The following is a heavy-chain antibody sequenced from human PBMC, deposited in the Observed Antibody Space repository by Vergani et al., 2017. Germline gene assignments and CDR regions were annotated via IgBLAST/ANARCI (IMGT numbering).Heavy chain of an antibody. CDR3: ARGGTFRVVYYYYYMDV. V-gene: IGHV1-46*01. Sequence: QVQLVQSGAEVKKPGASVKVSCKASGYTFTSYYMHWVRQAPGQGLEWMGIINPSGGSTSYAQKFQGRVTMTRDTSTSTVYMELSSLRSEDTAVYYCARGGTFRVVYYYYYMDVWGKGTTVTVSS. CDR1: GYTFTSYY. CDR2: INPSGGST. D-gene: IGHD2-15*01. J-gene: IGHJ6*03.